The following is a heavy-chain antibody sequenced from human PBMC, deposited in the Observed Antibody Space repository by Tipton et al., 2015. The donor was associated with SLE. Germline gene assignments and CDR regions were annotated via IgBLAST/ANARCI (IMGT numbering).Heavy chain of an antibody. V-gene: IGHV4-38-2*02. D-gene: IGHD5-12*01. CDR1: GSSSSSGYF. J-gene: IGHJ4*02. Sequence: TLSLTCTVSGSSSSSGYFWGWIRQPPGKGLELIGTIYHSGSTYYNPSLKSRVTISFATSKNQFSLQLTSVTAADTALYFCTSGSGGYQRTDYWGQRTLVTVSS. CDR3: TSGSGGYQRTDY. CDR2: IYHSGST.